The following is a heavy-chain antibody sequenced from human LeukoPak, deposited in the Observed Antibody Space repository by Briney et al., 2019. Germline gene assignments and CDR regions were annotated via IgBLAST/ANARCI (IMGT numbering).Heavy chain of an antibody. Sequence: PGGSLKLSCAASGFTFSGSAMHWVRQASGKGLEWVGRVRSKDNGYAASYTASVKGRFTVSRDDSKNTAYLQMDSLKTEDTAVYFCSRTSDIAWYFDLWGRGTLVTVSS. CDR3: SRTSDIAWYFDL. J-gene: IGHJ2*01. CDR2: VRSKDNGYAA. CDR1: GFTFSGSA. V-gene: IGHV3-73*01. D-gene: IGHD5-12*01.